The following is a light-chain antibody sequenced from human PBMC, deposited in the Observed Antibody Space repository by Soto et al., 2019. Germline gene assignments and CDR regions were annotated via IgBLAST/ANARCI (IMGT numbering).Light chain of an antibody. CDR2: GAS. Sequence: EIVLTQSPGTLSLSPGERATLSCRASQSVSSSYLAWYQQKPGQAPRLLIYGASSRATGIPDRFSGSGSGTDFTLTIRRLEPEDFAVYYCQQYGSSPTFGQGPKVEIK. J-gene: IGKJ1*01. CDR1: QSVSSSY. CDR3: QQYGSSPT. V-gene: IGKV3-20*01.